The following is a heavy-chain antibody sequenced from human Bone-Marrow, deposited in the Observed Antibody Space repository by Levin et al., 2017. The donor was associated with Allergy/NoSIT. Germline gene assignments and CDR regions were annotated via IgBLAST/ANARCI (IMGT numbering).Heavy chain of an antibody. CDR1: GFTFNNHA. J-gene: IGHJ4*02. V-gene: IGHV3-30*02. CDR2: ISFDGTNE. D-gene: IGHD6-13*01. Sequence: GESLKISCVASGFTFNNHAMHWVRQAPGKGLEWVALISFDGTNEYYVDSVKGRFIISRDNSKNTLYLQMNSLRVEDTGVYYCAKVEAVDSSSWYYGSRKYVFDYWGQGALVAVSS. CDR3: AKVEAVDSSSWYYGSRKYVFDY.